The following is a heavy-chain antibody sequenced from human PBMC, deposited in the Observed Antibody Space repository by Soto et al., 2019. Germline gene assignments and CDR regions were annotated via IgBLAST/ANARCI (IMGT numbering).Heavy chain of an antibody. CDR2: ITSDERTI. CDR3: AIHRWELGPPDY. D-gene: IGHD1-26*01. CDR1: GFTFRVYS. J-gene: IGHJ4*02. Sequence: PGGSLRLSCSASGFTFRVYSMNWVRQAPGKGLEWVSYITSDERTIHYADSVKGRFTISRDNAKNSVYLQMTSLRDEDTAVYYCAIHRWELGPPDYWGQRTLVIVSS. V-gene: IGHV3-48*02.